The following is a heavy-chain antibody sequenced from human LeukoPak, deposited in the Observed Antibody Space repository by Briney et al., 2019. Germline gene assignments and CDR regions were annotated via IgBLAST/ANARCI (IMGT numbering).Heavy chain of an antibody. V-gene: IGHV1-2*02. Sequence: ASVKVSCKASGYTFTGYYMHWVRLAPGQGLEWMGWIHPNSGGTNYAQKFQGRVTMTRDMSISTAYMELSGLRSDDTAVYYCARDPSYYYDSRSLSYYFDYWGQGTLVTVSS. CDR2: IHPNSGGT. D-gene: IGHD3-22*01. J-gene: IGHJ4*02. CDR1: GYTFTGYY. CDR3: ARDPSYYYDSRSLSYYFDY.